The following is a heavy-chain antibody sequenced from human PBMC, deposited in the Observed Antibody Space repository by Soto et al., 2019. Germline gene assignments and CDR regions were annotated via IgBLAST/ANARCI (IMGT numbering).Heavy chain of an antibody. J-gene: IGHJ6*02. D-gene: IGHD2-21*02. CDR2: INPSNGFT. V-gene: IGHV1-46*02. CDR3: ARDWPDTYCGGDCPLGYFYHGMDV. CDR1: GFTFNTYY. Sequence: QVQLVQSGAELKKPGASVSLSCKASGFTFNTYYIHWVRQSPGEGLQWLGVINPSNGFTSYAQKFQARVTMTADTSTTTVYLELSSLRSEDTAVYFCARDWPDTYCGGDCPLGYFYHGMDVWGQGTAVTVSS.